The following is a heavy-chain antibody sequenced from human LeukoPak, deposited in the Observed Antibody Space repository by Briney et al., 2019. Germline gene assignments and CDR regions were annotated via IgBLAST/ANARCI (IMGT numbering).Heavy chain of an antibody. J-gene: IGHJ4*02. V-gene: IGHV3-48*04. Sequence: PGGSLRLSCSASGFTFSSYSMNCVRQAPGKGLEWVSYISSRSTTIHYADSVKGRFTISRDNAKNSLYLQMNSLRAEDTAVYYCARDSAGVPFDYWGQGTLVTVSS. D-gene: IGHD3-10*01. CDR2: ISSRSTTI. CDR1: GFTFSSYS. CDR3: ARDSAGVPFDY.